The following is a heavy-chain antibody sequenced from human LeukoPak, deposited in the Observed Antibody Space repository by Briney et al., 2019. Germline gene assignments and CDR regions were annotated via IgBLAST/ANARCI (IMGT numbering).Heavy chain of an antibody. CDR1: GFTFSSYW. V-gene: IGHV3-7*01. CDR2: IKQDGSEK. D-gene: IGHD6-13*01. Sequence: GGSLRLSCAASGFTFSSYWMSWVRQAPGKGLEWVANIKQDGSEKYYVDSVKGRFTISRDNAKNSLYLQMNSLRAEDTTVYYCARDREAAVFDYWGQGTLVTVSS. J-gene: IGHJ4*02. CDR3: ARDREAAVFDY.